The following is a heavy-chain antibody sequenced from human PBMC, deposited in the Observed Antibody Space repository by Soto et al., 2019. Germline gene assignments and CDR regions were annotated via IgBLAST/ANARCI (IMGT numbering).Heavy chain of an antibody. Sequence: EVQLLESGGGLVQPGGSLRLSCAASGFTFSSYAMSWVRQAPGKGLEWVSAISGSGGSKYYAGSRKGRFTISRENSKNTLYRQMNRLRAEDTAVYYCAKDRSGCHGDCAFDYWGQGTLVTVSS. CDR2: ISGSGGSK. CDR3: AKDRSGCHGDCAFDY. J-gene: IGHJ4*02. CDR1: GFTFSSYA. D-gene: IGHD4-17*01. V-gene: IGHV3-23*01.